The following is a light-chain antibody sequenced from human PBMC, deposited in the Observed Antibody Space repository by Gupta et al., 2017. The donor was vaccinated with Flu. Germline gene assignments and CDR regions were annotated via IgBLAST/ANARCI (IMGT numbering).Light chain of an antibody. Sequence: QSALTQPAPVSGSPGQSVTISCTGTSSDVGGYNNVSWYLQHPGKAPKLMIYEVSNRPSGVSNRFSGSKSGNTASLTISGLQAEDEADYYCTSYSTNTALYAFGTGTKVTVL. V-gene: IGLV2-14*01. CDR2: EVS. CDR3: TSYSTNTALYA. J-gene: IGLJ1*01. CDR1: SSDVGGYNN.